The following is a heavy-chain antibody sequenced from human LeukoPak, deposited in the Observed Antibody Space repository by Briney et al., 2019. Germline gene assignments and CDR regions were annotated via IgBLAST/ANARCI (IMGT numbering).Heavy chain of an antibody. V-gene: IGHV4-39*07. J-gene: IGHJ6*03. CDR2: IYYSGST. Sequence: PSETLSLTCTVSGGSISSSSYYWGWIRQPPGKGLEWIGSIYYSGSTYYNPSLKSRVTISVDTSKNQFSLKLSSVTAADTAVYYCAREANYYDSSGYYYVNYYYYYMDVWGKGTTVTISS. D-gene: IGHD3-22*01. CDR3: AREANYYDSSGYYYVNYYYYYMDV. CDR1: GGSISSSSYY.